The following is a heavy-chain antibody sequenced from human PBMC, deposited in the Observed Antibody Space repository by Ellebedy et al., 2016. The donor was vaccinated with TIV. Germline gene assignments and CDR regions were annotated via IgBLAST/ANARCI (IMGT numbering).Heavy chain of an antibody. V-gene: IGHV3-13*01. CDR2: IGTAGDT. J-gene: IGHJ4*03. CDR3: ARVRFGDTAVDY. CDR1: GFTFSSYD. Sequence: GGSLRLSCAASGFTFSSYDMHWVRQGTGQGLEWVSAIGTAGDTYYPGSVKGRFTISRENAKNSLYLQINSLRAEDTAVYYCARVRFGDTAVDYWGQGTLVTVSS. D-gene: IGHD2-21*02.